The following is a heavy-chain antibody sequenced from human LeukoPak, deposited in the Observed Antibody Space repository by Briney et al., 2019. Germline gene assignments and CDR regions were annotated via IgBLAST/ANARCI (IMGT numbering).Heavy chain of an antibody. CDR2: ISYDGSNK. D-gene: IGHD5-12*01. CDR3: AKAVIVATILWSDC. J-gene: IGHJ4*02. Sequence: PGESLRLSCAASGFTFSSFGTHWDRHAPGKGLEWVAVISYDGSNKYYADSVKGRFTISRDNSKNTLYLQMNSLRAEDTAVYYCAKAVIVATILWSDCWGQGTLVTVSS. CDR1: GFTFSSFG. V-gene: IGHV3-30*18.